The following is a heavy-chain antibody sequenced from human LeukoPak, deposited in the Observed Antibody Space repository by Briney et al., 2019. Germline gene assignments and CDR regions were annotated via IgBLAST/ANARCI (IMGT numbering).Heavy chain of an antibody. J-gene: IGHJ4*02. CDR2: ISYDGSNK. CDR1: GFTFSSYG. D-gene: IGHD1-14*01. Sequence: PGGSLRLSCAASGFTFSSYGMHWVRQAPGKGLEWEAVISYDGSNKYYADSVKGRFTISRDNSKNTLYLQMNSLRAEDTAVYYCAKRSTGLYPPYYFDYWGQGTLVTVSS. V-gene: IGHV3-30*18. CDR3: AKRSTGLYPPYYFDY.